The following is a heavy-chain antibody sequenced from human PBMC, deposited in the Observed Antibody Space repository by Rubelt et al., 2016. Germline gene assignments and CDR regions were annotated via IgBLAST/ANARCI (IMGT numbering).Heavy chain of an antibody. CDR2: INPNSGST. D-gene: IGHD5-24*01. J-gene: IGHJ4*02. CDR3: ARGDGYSLGDFDY. Sequence: APGQGLEWMGWINPNSGSTSYAQKFQGRVTMTRDTSTSTVYMELSSLTSEDTAVYYCARGDGYSLGDFDYWGQGTLVTVSS. V-gene: IGHV1-46*01.